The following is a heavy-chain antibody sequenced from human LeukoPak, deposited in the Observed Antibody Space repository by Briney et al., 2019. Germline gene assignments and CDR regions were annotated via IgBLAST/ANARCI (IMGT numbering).Heavy chain of an antibody. CDR2: INWNGGST. D-gene: IGHD6-13*01. J-gene: IGHJ5*02. CDR3: ASHSSSWYGWFDP. CDR1: GFTFDDYG. V-gene: IGHV3-20*04. Sequence: GGXLRLSCAASGFTFDDYGMSWVRQAPGKGLEWVSGINWNGGSTGYADSVKGRFTISRDNAKNSLYLQMNSLRAEDTALYYCASHSSSWYGWFDPWGQGTLVTVSS.